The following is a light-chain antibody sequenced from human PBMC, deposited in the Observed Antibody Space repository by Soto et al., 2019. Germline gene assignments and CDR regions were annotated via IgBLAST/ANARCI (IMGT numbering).Light chain of an antibody. CDR1: QSVSSY. J-gene: IGKJ2*01. Sequence: EIVLTQSPATLSLSPGERATLSCRASQSVSSYLAWYQQKPGQAPRLLIYDASNRATGIPARFSGSGSRTDFTLTISSLEPEDFAVYYCQQRSNWPTFDQGTKLEIK. CDR3: QQRSNWPT. CDR2: DAS. V-gene: IGKV3-11*01.